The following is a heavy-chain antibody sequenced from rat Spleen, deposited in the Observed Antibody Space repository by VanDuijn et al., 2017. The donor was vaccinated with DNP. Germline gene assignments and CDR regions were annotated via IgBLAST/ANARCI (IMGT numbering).Heavy chain of an antibody. CDR1: GFSFSDHY. CDR3: TRRDWELRYFDY. J-gene: IGHJ2*01. V-gene: IGHV5-22*01. D-gene: IGHD5-1*01. CDR2: IRYDGGTT. Sequence: EVQLVESGGGLVQPGRSLKLSCAASGFSFSDHYMAWVRQAPTKGLEWVAYIRYDGGTTYYGDSVKGRFTISRDNAKSTLYLQMNSLRSDDVATYYCTRRDWELRYFDYWGQGVMVTVSS.